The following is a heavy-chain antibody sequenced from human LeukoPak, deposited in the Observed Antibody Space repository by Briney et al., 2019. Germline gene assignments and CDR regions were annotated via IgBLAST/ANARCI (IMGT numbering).Heavy chain of an antibody. Sequence: GASVKVSCKASGGSFSSYAISWVRQAPGQGLEWMGRIIPVFGTANYAQKFQERVTITADIVSNTAYLEGTSLTSDDTAVYFCAKQGAARQDYYMDVWGNGTTVTVSS. D-gene: IGHD5-18*01. CDR1: GGSFSSYA. CDR2: IIPVFGTA. J-gene: IGHJ6*03. CDR3: AKQGAARQDYYMDV. V-gene: IGHV1-69*06.